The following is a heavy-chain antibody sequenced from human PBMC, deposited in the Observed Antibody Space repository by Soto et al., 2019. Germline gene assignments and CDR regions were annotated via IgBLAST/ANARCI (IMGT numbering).Heavy chain of an antibody. D-gene: IGHD3-9*01. CDR2: ISAYNGNT. J-gene: IGHJ5*02. CDR3: ARGGYDILTGYFRGWFDP. Sequence: ASVKVSCKASGYTFTGYYMHWVRQAPGQGLEWMGWISAYNGNTNYAQKLQGRVTMTTDTSTSTAYMELRSLRSDDTAVYYCARGGYDILTGYFRGWFDPWGQGTLVTVSS. CDR1: GYTFTGYY. V-gene: IGHV1-18*04.